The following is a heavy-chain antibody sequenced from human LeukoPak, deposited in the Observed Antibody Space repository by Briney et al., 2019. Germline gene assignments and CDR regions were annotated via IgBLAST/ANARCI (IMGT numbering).Heavy chain of an antibody. CDR2: IYYSGST. D-gene: IGHD6-19*01. CDR3: AGLFPGIAVAGTGDY. Sequence: PSETLSLTCTVSGGSISSSSYYWGWIRQPPGKGLEWIGSIYYSGSTYYNPSLKSRVTISVDTSKNQFSLKLSSVTATDTAVDYCAGLFPGIAVAGTGDYWGQGTLVTLSS. CDR1: GGSISSSSYY. V-gene: IGHV4-39*01. J-gene: IGHJ4*02.